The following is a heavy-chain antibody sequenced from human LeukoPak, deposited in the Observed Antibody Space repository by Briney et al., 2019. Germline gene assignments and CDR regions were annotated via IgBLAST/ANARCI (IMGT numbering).Heavy chain of an antibody. J-gene: IGHJ6*03. CDR1: GFTLSSYW. CDR2: IYSGGST. CDR3: ARHPRAAAGPYYYDYYMDV. V-gene: IGHV3-66*04. Sequence: GGSLRLSCAASGFTLSSYWMSWVRQAPGKGLEWVSVIYSGGSTYYADSVKGRFTISRDNSKNTLYLQMNSLRAEDTAVYYCARHPRAAAGPYYYDYYMDVWGKGTTVTISS. D-gene: IGHD6-13*01.